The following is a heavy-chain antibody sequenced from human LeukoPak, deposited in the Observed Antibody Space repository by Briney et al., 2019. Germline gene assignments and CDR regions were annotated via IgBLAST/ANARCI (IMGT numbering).Heavy chain of an antibody. CDR1: GGTFSSYA. Sequence: SSVKVSCKASGGTFSSYAISWVRQAPGQGLEWMGGIIPIFGTANYAQKFQGRVTITTDESTSTAYMELSSLRSEDTAVYYCARERYYDSSGYSDYWGQGTLVTVSS. CDR3: ARERYYDSSGYSDY. D-gene: IGHD3-22*01. J-gene: IGHJ4*02. CDR2: IIPIFGTA. V-gene: IGHV1-69*05.